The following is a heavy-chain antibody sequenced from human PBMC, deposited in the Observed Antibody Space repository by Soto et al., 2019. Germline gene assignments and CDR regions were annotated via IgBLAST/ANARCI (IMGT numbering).Heavy chain of an antibody. V-gene: IGHV4-39*01. CDR2: IYYSRRT. D-gene: IGHD3-9*01. J-gene: IGHJ5*02. CDR3: ARLILTPTIAP. Sequence: AETLSLTCSVSRGPINSSRYYWGSCRQPRGKGLEWIGSIYYSRRTYYKPSLKCRVAVSVGTSTPPLPLNLGPVTAADTGLYYCARLILTPTIAPCAHGTRVSVSS. CDR1: RGPINSSRYY.